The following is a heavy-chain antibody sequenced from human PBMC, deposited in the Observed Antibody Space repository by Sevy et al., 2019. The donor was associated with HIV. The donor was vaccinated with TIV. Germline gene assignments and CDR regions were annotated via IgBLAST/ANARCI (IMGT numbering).Heavy chain of an antibody. CDR2: IRYDGSNK. CDR3: AKEKGLRITIFGVASS. J-gene: IGHJ4*02. V-gene: IGHV3-30*02. CDR1: GLTFSSYG. D-gene: IGHD3-3*01. Sequence: GSLRLSCAASGLTFSSYGMHWVRQAPGKGLEWVAFIRYDGSNKYYADSVKGRFTISRDNSKNTLYLQMNSLRAEDTAVYYCAKEKGLRITIFGVASSRGQGTLVTVFS.